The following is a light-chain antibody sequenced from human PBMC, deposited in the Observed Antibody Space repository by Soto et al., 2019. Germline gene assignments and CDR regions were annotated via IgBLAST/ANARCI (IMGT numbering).Light chain of an antibody. CDR1: QGISNY. CDR2: AAS. Sequence: DVPMTQAPSSLSASVGDRVTITCRASQGISNYLAWYQQKPGKVPKLLIYAASILQSGVPSRFSGSGSGTDFALTISSLQPEDVATYYCQKYNSAPRTFGGGTKVEIK. CDR3: QKYNSAPRT. V-gene: IGKV1-27*01. J-gene: IGKJ4*01.